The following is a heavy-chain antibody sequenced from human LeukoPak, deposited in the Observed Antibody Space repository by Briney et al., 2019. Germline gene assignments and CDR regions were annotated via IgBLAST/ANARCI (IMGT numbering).Heavy chain of an antibody. CDR3: ARGEYYYDSSGTNWFDP. CDR2: INSDGSST. J-gene: IGHJ5*02. Sequence: TGGSLRLSCAASGFTFSSYWMHWVRQAPGKGLVWVSRINSDGSSTSYADSVKGRFTISRDNAKNTLYLQMNSLRAEDTAVYYCARGEYYYDSSGTNWFDPWGQGTLVTVSS. V-gene: IGHV3-74*01. CDR1: GFTFSSYW. D-gene: IGHD3-22*01.